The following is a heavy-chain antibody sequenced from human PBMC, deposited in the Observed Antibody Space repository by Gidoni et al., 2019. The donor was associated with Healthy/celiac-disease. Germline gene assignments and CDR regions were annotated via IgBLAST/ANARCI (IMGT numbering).Heavy chain of an antibody. D-gene: IGHD3-10*01. Sequence: QVQLQQWGAGLLKPSETLSLTCAVYGGSFSGYYWSWIRQPPGKGLEWIGEINHSGSTNYNPSLKSRVTISVDTSKNQFSLKLSSVTAADTAVYYCARGGRAMVRGVIVLKYYYYGMDVWGQGTTVTVSS. J-gene: IGHJ6*02. CDR3: ARGGRAMVRGVIVLKYYYYGMDV. V-gene: IGHV4-34*01. CDR1: GGSFSGYY. CDR2: INHSGST.